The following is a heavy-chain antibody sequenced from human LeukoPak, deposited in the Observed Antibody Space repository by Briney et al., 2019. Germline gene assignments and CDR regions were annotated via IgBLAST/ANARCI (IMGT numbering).Heavy chain of an antibody. J-gene: IGHJ1*01. CDR2: IKSNATAGAK. CDR3: ATTRGYSGYDLGH. D-gene: IGHD5-12*01. CDR1: GFPFKNAW. V-gene: IGHV3-15*01. Sequence: PGGSLRLSCAASGFPFKNAWMSWVRQAQGKGLEWVGRIKSNATAGAKDYGAPVKGGITILRDDSKNTVYLKMNSLKTEDTATYSCATTRGYSGYDLGHWGQGTLVTVSS.